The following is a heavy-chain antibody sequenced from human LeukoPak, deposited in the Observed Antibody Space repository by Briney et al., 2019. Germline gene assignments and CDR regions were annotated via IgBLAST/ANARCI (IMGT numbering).Heavy chain of an antibody. Sequence: PEGSPRLSCAASGFTFSGFSMDWVRQAPGRGLEWLSYISSTSSTMLYADSVKGRFTISRDNAKNSLYLQMHSLRAEDTAVYYCARSRSGYQFDYWGQGTLVTVSS. CDR1: GFTFSGFS. D-gene: IGHD2-2*01. J-gene: IGHJ4*02. CDR3: ARSRSGYQFDY. V-gene: IGHV3-48*01. CDR2: ISSTSSTM.